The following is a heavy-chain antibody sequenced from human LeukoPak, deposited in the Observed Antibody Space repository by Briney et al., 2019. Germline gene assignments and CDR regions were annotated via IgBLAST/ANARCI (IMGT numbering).Heavy chain of an antibody. V-gene: IGHV4-61*02. D-gene: IGHD4-11*01. Sequence: SQTLSLTCTVSGASISSGSYSWSWIRQPAGEGLEWIGRLYTSGITNYNPSLKSRITMSVDTSKNQFSLKLSSVTAADTAVYYCARGSAYRSFDYWGQGTLVSVSS. J-gene: IGHJ4*02. CDR3: ARGSAYRSFDY. CDR2: LYTSGIT. CDR1: GASISSGSYS.